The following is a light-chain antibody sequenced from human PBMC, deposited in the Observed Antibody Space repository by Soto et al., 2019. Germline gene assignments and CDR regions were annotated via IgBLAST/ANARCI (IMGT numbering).Light chain of an antibody. V-gene: IGKV3D-20*01. CDR1: QSLGSGK. Sequence: EIVLTQSPATLSLSPGERATLASGASQSLGSGKLGWYQQKPGLAPRLLIYDASSRATDIPDRFSGSGSGTDFTLTISRLEPEDFAVYYCQQYDTAPLTFGGGTKVEIK. CDR3: QQYDTAPLT. J-gene: IGKJ4*01. CDR2: DAS.